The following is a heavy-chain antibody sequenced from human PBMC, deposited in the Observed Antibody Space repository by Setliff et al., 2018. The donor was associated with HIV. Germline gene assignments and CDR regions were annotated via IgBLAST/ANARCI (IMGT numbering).Heavy chain of an antibody. J-gene: IGHJ3*02. CDR1: GGTFSSYA. Sequence: GASVKVSCKASGGTFSSYAISWVRQAPGQGLEWMGGIIPIFGTANYAQKFQGRVTITADESTSTAYMELSSLRSEDTAVYYCARDRSNYVGLDAFDIWGQGTMVTVS. D-gene: IGHD4-4*01. CDR3: ARDRSNYVGLDAFDI. CDR2: IIPIFGTA. V-gene: IGHV1-69*13.